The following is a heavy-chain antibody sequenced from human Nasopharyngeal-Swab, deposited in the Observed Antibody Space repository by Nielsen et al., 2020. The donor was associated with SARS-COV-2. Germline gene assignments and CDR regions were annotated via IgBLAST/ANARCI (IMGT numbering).Heavy chain of an antibody. Sequence: SETLPLTCTVSGGSISSSSYYWGWIRQPPGKGLEWIGSIYYSGSTYYNPSLKSRFTISVDTSKNQFSLKLSSVTAADTAVYYCARQVGYCTNGVCPTYYYYYGMDVWGQGTTVTVSS. CDR3: ARQVGYCTNGVCPTYYYYYGMDV. V-gene: IGHV4-39*01. J-gene: IGHJ6*02. CDR2: IYYSGST. CDR1: GGSISSSSYY. D-gene: IGHD2-8*01.